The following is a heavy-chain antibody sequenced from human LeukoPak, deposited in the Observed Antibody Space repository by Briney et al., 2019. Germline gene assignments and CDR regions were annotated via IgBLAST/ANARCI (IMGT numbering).Heavy chain of an antibody. D-gene: IGHD3-9*01. CDR1: GYTFTGYY. Sequence: GASVKVSCKASGYTFTGYYMHWVRQAPGQGLEWMGWINPNSGGTNYAQKFQGRVTMTRDTPISTAYMELSRLRSDDTAVYYCARSAVYYDILTGYGHFDYWGQGTLVTVSS. CDR2: INPNSGGT. V-gene: IGHV1-2*02. J-gene: IGHJ4*02. CDR3: ARSAVYYDILTGYGHFDY.